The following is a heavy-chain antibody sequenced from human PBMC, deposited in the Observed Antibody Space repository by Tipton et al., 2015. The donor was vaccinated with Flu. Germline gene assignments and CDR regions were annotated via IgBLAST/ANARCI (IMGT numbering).Heavy chain of an antibody. Sequence: SLRLSCAGSGFTFSTSGIHWVRQAPGKGLEWVGFAGHDGNKKQYAESVKGRFTISRDNSQNTVFVEMRSLTPDDTAMYYCARDVFYYFDYWGQGALVTVSS. CDR3: ARDVFYYFDY. J-gene: IGHJ4*02. CDR1: GFTFSTSG. CDR2: AGHDGNKK. V-gene: IGHV3-30*02. D-gene: IGHD5/OR15-5a*01.